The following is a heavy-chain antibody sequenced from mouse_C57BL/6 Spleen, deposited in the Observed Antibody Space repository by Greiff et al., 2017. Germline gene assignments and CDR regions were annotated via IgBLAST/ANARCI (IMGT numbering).Heavy chain of an antibody. D-gene: IGHD1-1*01. CDR1: GYTFTSYW. CDR2: IDPSDSYT. Sequence: VQLQQSGAELVMPGASVKLSCKASGYTFTSYWMHWVKQRPGQGLEWIGEIDPSDSYTNYNQKFKGKSTLTVDKSSSTAYMQLSSLTSEDSAVYYCARSGDYGSSYWYFDVWGTGTTVTVSS. V-gene: IGHV1-69*01. CDR3: ARSGDYGSSYWYFDV. J-gene: IGHJ1*03.